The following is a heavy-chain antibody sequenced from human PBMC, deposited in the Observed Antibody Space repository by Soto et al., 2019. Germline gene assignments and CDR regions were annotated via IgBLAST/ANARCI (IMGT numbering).Heavy chain of an antibody. CDR1: GGSISSGGYS. J-gene: IGHJ4*02. D-gene: IGHD5-12*01. V-gene: IGHV4-30-2*01. CDR2: IYHSGRT. CDR3: AAGGGLPRYY. Sequence: QLQLQESGSGLVKPSQTLSLTCAVSGGSISSGGYSWSWIRQPPGKGLEWIGYIYHSGRTYYNPSLKRRVTIALDRAKNQFHLKLSSATAAATAVYYRAAGGGLPRYYWGQGTLVTVSS.